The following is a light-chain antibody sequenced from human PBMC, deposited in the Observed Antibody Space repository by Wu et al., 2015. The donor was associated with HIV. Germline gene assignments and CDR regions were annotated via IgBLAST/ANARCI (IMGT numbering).Light chain of an antibody. Sequence: EIVLTQSPGTLSLSPGERATLSCRASQSVSNNYLAWYQQKPGQAPRLLIYDASNRATGIPDRFSGGGSGTDFTLTISRLEPEDFAVYYCQQYGSSPITFGQGTRLEIK. J-gene: IGKJ5*01. CDR3: QQYGSSPIT. CDR1: QSVSNNY. V-gene: IGKV3-20*01. CDR2: DAS.